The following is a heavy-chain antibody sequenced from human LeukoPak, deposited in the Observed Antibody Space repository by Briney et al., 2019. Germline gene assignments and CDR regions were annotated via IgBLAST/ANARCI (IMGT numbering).Heavy chain of an antibody. CDR2: MNPNSGNT. V-gene: IGHV1-8*03. J-gene: IGHJ6*03. CDR3: ARGPSSWYGSYYYYYMDV. D-gene: IGHD6-13*01. CDR1: GYTFTSYD. Sequence: ASVKVSCKASGYTFTSYDINWVRQATGQGLEWMGWMNPNSGNTGYAQKFQGRVTITRNTSISTAYMELSSLRSEDTAVYYCARGPSSWYGSYYYYYMDVWGKGTTVAVSS.